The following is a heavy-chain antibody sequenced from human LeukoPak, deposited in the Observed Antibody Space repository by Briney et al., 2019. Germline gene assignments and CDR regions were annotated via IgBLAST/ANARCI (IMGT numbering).Heavy chain of an antibody. CDR3: AKDWGYQFASGSSYFDY. J-gene: IGHJ4*02. D-gene: IGHD3-10*01. CDR2: IYNGGTT. V-gene: IGHV3-66*01. CDR1: GFPVSDNY. Sequence: GGSLRLSCAASGFPVSDNYMTWVRQAPGKGLEWVSVIYNGGTTKYADSVKGRFIISRDNSRNMLYLQMNSLRVEDTAVYYCAKDWGYQFASGSSYFDYWGQGTLVTVSS.